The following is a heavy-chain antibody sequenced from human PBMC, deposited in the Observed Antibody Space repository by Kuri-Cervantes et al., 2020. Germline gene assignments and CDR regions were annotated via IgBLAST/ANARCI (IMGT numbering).Heavy chain of an antibody. Sequence: ASVKVSCKASGYTFTSYDINWVRQATGQGLEWMGWMNPNSGNTGYAQKFQGRVTMTRNTSISTAYMELSSLRSEDTAVYYCAGSYGDYLDPSSWGAFDIWGQGTMVTVSS. D-gene: IGHD4-17*01. CDR1: GYTFTSYD. J-gene: IGHJ3*02. CDR2: MNPNSGNT. CDR3: AGSYGDYLDPSSWGAFDI. V-gene: IGHV1-8*01.